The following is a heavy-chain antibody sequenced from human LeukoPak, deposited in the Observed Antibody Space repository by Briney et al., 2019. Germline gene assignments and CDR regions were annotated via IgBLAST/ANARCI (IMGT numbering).Heavy chain of an antibody. D-gene: IGHD3-16*01. V-gene: IGHV4-39*01. CDR2: IYYSGST. Sequence: SETLSLTCTVSGGSISSSSYYWGWLRQPPGKGLEWSGSIYYSGSTYYNPSLKSRVTISVDTSKNQFSLKLSSVTAADTAVYYCARLTGGYDYVWGSYVSDAFDIWGQGTMVTVSS. CDR1: GGSISSSSYY. CDR3: ARLTGGYDYVWGSYVSDAFDI. J-gene: IGHJ3*02.